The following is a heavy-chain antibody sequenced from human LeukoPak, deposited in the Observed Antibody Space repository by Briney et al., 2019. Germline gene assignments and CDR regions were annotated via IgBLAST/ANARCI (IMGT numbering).Heavy chain of an antibody. CDR3: AKGSASGSGSYYISPYFDY. V-gene: IGHV3-74*01. Sequence: GGSLRLSCAASGFTFSSYWMHWVRQAPGKGLVWVSRINSDGSSTRYADSVKGRFTISRDNTKNTLYLQMNSLRAEDTAVYYCAKGSASGSGSYYISPYFDYWGQGTLVTVSS. CDR2: INSDGSST. CDR1: GFTFSSYW. J-gene: IGHJ4*02. D-gene: IGHD3-10*01.